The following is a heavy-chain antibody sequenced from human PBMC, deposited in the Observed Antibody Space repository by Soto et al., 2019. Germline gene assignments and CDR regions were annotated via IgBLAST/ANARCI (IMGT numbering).Heavy chain of an antibody. D-gene: IGHD3-10*01. Sequence: LRLSCAASGFTFSSYAMSWVRQAPGNVLGWVSAISGSGGSTYYADSMKGRFTISRDNSKNTLYLQMNSLRAEDTAVYYCAKDRIGGSGSWNPYYFDYWGQGTLVTVSS. CDR1: GFTFSSYA. V-gene: IGHV3-23*01. CDR3: AKDRIGGSGSWNPYYFDY. J-gene: IGHJ4*02. CDR2: ISGSGGST.